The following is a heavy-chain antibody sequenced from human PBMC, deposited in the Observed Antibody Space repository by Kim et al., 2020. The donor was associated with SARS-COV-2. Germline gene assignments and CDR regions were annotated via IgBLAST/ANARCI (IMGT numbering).Heavy chain of an antibody. CDR1: GYTLTELS. CDR3: ATDHTLKTYYYDSSGYIDAFDI. J-gene: IGHJ3*02. Sequence: ASVKVSCKVSGYTLTELSMHWVRQAPGKGLEWMGGFDPEDGETIYAQKFQGRVTMTEDTSTDTAYMELSSLRSEDTAVYYCATDHTLKTYYYDSSGYIDAFDIWGQGTMVTVSS. CDR2: FDPEDGET. D-gene: IGHD3-22*01. V-gene: IGHV1-24*01.